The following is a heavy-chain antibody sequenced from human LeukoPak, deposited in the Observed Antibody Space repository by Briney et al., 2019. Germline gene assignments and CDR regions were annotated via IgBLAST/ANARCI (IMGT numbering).Heavy chain of an antibody. J-gene: IGHJ4*02. Sequence: GGSLRLSCAGSGFSFSTYDMLWVRQAPGKGLEWVSAIGSGGDTYYAGSVKGLFTISRESAKNSFYLQMNSLNAGDTAVYFCARAVAGTDEIDSWGQGTLVTVSS. V-gene: IGHV3-13*01. D-gene: IGHD6-19*01. CDR1: GFSFSTYD. CDR2: IGSGGDT. CDR3: ARAVAGTDEIDS.